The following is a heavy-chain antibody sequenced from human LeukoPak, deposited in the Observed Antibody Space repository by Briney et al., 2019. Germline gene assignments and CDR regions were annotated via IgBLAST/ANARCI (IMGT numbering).Heavy chain of an antibody. CDR1: GGSISSSSCY. CDR2: IYYSGST. J-gene: IGHJ6*03. V-gene: IGHV4-39*01. D-gene: IGHD3-10*01. Sequence: SETLSLTCTVSGGSISSSSCYWGWIRQPPGKGLEWIGSIYYSGSTYYNPSLKSRVTISVDTSKNQFSLKLSPVTATDTAVYYCARHGPMVRGVNMVDYYYMDVWGKGTTVTISS. CDR3: ARHGPMVRGVNMVDYYYMDV.